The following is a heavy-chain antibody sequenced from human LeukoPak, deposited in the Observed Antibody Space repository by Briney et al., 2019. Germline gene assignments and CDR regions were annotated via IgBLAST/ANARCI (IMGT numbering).Heavy chain of an antibody. V-gene: IGHV1-2*02. CDR1: GYTFSGYY. CDR3: ARGHSTSSSFDY. CDR2: INLNSGDI. J-gene: IGHJ4*02. Sequence: ASVKVSCKASGYTFSGYYMFWVRQAPGQGLEWMGRINLNSGDINYAQKFRGRVTLTRDTSITTAYMELRGLISDDTAVYCCARGHSTSSSFDYWGQGTLVTVSS. D-gene: IGHD6-6*01.